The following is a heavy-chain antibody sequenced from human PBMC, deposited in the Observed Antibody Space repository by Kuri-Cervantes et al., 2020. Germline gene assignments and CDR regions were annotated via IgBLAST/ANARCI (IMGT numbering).Heavy chain of an antibody. CDR1: GFTFSSYS. Sequence: GESLKISCAASGFTFSSYSMNWVRQAPGKGLEWVSSISSSSSYIYYADSVKGRFTISRDNSKNTLYLQMNSLRAEDTAAYYCAKDSFRPPWGQGTLVTVSS. CDR2: ISSSSSYI. J-gene: IGHJ5*02. V-gene: IGHV3-21*01. CDR3: AKDSFRPP.